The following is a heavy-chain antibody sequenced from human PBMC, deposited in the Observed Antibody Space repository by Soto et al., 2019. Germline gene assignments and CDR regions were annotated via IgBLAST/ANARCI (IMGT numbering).Heavy chain of an antibody. Sequence: QVQLQESGPGLVKPSETLSLTCTVSGGSISSDYWGWIPQPPGKGMEWFGFINYSGSLNYNPSFESRVAISVDTSKDQLSLNLTSVTAADTSVYYCTRHWDWGSLGYWGQGTLVTVSS. J-gene: IGHJ4*02. CDR3: TRHWDWGSLGY. D-gene: IGHD3-16*01. CDR1: GGSISSDY. V-gene: IGHV4-59*08. CDR2: INYSGSL.